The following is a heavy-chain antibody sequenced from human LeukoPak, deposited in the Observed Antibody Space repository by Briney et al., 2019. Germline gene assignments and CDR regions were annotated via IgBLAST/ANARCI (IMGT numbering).Heavy chain of an antibody. CDR3: ARLCYPGWYFDY. Sequence: SETLSLTCTVSGGSISSSSHYWDWIRQPPGKGLEWIGSIYYSGNTFYNPSLKSRVTISVDTSKNQFSLRLSSVTAADTAVYYCARLCYPGWYFDYWGQGTLVTVSS. CDR1: GGSISSSSHY. CDR2: IYYSGNT. J-gene: IGHJ4*02. V-gene: IGHV4-39*01. D-gene: IGHD3-10*02.